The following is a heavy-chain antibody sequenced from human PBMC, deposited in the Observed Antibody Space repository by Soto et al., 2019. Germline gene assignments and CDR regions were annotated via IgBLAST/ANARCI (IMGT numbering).Heavy chain of an antibody. CDR2: ISSSSSTI. D-gene: IGHD6-6*01. CDR3: ARSRIAARSIRASYYGMDV. V-gene: IGHV3-48*02. Sequence: PVGSLRLSCAASGFTFSSYSMNWVRQAPGKGLEWVSYISSSSSTIYYADSVKGRFTISRDNAKNSLYLQMNSLRDEDTAVYYCARSRIAARSIRASYYGMDVWGQGTTVTVSS. J-gene: IGHJ6*02. CDR1: GFTFSSYS.